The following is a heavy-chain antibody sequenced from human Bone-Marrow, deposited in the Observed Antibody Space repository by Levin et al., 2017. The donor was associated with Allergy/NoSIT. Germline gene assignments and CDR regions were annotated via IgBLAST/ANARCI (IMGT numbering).Heavy chain of an antibody. D-gene: IGHD2-2*01. CDR1: GYNFNTYA. CDR3: ARDSTPYCSSSICYRRKWFDP. Sequence: ASVKVSCKASGYNFNTYALSWVRLAPGQGLEWMGWISTFSGDIKYAQRFQGRVTMTTDTSTSTAYMELRGLRSDDTAVYYCARDSTPYCSSSICYRRKWFDPWGQGTLVTVSS. J-gene: IGHJ5*02. CDR2: ISTFSGDI. V-gene: IGHV1-18*01.